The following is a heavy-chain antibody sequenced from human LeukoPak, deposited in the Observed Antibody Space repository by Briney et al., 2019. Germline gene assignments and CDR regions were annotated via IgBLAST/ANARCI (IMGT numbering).Heavy chain of an antibody. CDR3: ARHDKGFDY. D-gene: IGHD3-22*01. J-gene: IGHJ4*02. CDR2: IYSSGTI. CDR1: SGSISSYY. V-gene: IGHV4-59*08. Sequence: SETLSLTCTVSSGSISSYYWSWIRKPPGKGLEWLGYIYSSGTINFNPSLKSRLTMSVDTSKNQFSLKLSSVTAADTAVYYCARHDKGFDYWGQGTLVTVSA.